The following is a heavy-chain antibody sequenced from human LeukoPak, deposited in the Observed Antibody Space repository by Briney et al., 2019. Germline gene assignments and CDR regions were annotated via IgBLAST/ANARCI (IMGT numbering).Heavy chain of an antibody. CDR2: ISYDGSNT. Sequence: GSLRLSCAASGFTFSSYGMHWVRQAPGKGLEWVAVISYDGSNTHYADSVKGRFTISRDNPKNTLYLQMNSLRAEDTAVYYCARYFTPFKNIYYFDYWGQGTLVTVSS. V-gene: IGHV3-30*03. J-gene: IGHJ4*02. D-gene: IGHD2-15*01. CDR1: GFTFSSYG. CDR3: ARYFTPFKNIYYFDY.